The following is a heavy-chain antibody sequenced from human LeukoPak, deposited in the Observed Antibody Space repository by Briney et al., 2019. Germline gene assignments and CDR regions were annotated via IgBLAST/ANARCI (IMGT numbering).Heavy chain of an antibody. Sequence: SVKVSCKASGYTFTGYYMHWVRQAPGQGLEWMGWINPNSGGTNYAQKFQGRVTMTRDTSISTAYMELSRLRSDDTAVYYCARDLYRIVVVPHYFDYWGQGTLVTVSS. CDR1: GYTFTGYY. CDR3: ARDLYRIVVVPHYFDY. V-gene: IGHV1-2*02. CDR2: INPNSGGT. J-gene: IGHJ4*02. D-gene: IGHD3-22*01.